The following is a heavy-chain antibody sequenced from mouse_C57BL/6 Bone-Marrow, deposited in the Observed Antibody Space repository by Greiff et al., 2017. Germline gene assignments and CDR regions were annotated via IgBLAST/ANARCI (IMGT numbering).Heavy chain of an antibody. Sequence: EVKLQESGPVLVKPGASVKMSCKASGYTFTDYYMNWVKQSHGKSLEWIGVINPYNGGTSYNKKFKGKATLTVDKSSSTAYMELNSLTSEDSAVYYCARFPYYGSSYGFPYYAMDYWGQGTSVTVSS. CDR2: INPYNGGT. CDR1: GYTFTDYY. J-gene: IGHJ4*01. V-gene: IGHV1-19*01. CDR3: ARFPYYGSSYGFPYYAMDY. D-gene: IGHD1-1*01.